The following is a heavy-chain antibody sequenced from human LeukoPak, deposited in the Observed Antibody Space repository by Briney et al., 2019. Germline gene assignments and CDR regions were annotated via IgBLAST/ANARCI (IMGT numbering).Heavy chain of an antibody. CDR2: IYYSGST. CDR1: GGSISSSSYY. J-gene: IGHJ4*02. V-gene: IGHV4-39*01. CDR3: ARLGWGIVGATPYFDY. D-gene: IGHD1-26*01. Sequence: PSETLSLTCTVSGGSISSSSYYWGWIRQPPGKGPEWIGSIYYSGSTYYNPSLKSRVTISVDTSKNQFSLKLSSVTAADTAVYYCARLGWGIVGATPYFDYWGQGTLVTVSS.